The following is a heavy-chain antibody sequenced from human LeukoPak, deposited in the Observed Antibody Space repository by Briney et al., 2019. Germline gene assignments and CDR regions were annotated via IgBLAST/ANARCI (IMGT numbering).Heavy chain of an antibody. J-gene: IGHJ3*02. V-gene: IGHV3-33*08. CDR1: GFTVSSNY. CDR3: ARGSTYRDAFDI. Sequence: GGSLRLFCAASGFTVSSNYMSWVRQAPGKGLEWVAVIWYDGSNKYYADYVKGRFTFSRGNSKNTLYLQMNTLIGEDPAVYYCARGSTYRDAFDIWGQGTMVTVSS. CDR2: IWYDGSNK. D-gene: IGHD3-10*01.